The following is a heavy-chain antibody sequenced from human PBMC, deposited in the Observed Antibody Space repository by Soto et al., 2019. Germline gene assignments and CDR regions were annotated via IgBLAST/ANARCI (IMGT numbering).Heavy chain of an antibody. CDR3: ASVGYSSAYYYYYGMDV. D-gene: IGHD6-25*01. CDR2: IYYSGST. V-gene: IGHV4-39*01. CDR1: GGSISSSSYY. Sequence: SETLSLTCTVSGGSISSSSYYWGWIRQPPGKGLEWIGSIYYSGSTYYNPSLKSRVTISVDTSKNQFSLKLSSVTAADTAVYYCASVGYSSAYYYYYGMDVWGQGTTVTVSS. J-gene: IGHJ6*02.